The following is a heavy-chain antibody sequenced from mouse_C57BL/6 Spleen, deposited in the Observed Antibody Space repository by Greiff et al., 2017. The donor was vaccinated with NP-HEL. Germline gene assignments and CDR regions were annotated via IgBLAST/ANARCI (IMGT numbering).Heavy chain of an antibody. J-gene: IGHJ3*01. CDR2: ILPGSGST. Sequence: VQLQQSGAELMKPGASVKLSCKATGYTFTGYWIEWVKQRPGHGLEWIGEILPGSGSTNYNEKFKGKATFTADTSSNTAYRQLSSLTTEDSAIYYCARPYYGNPAWFAYWGQGTLVTVSA. V-gene: IGHV1-9*01. CDR3: ARPYYGNPAWFAY. CDR1: GYTFTGYW. D-gene: IGHD2-10*01.